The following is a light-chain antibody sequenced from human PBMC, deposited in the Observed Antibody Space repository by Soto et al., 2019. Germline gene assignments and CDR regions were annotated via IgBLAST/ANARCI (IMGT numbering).Light chain of an antibody. V-gene: IGKV3D-15*01. Sequence: VMTQSPATLSVSPWDKVCLCCRSNQTISNMLALYQQKPGQAPRLLIYDASNTATGIPARSSGSGSGTDSTLTISSLQPADFATYYCQQYTTYSPRNPFGPGTKVEI. CDR3: QQYTTYSPRNP. CDR2: DAS. CDR1: QTISNM. J-gene: IGKJ1*01.